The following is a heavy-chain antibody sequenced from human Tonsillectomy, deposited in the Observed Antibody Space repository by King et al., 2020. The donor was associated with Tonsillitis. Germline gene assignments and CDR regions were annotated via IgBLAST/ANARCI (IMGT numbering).Heavy chain of an antibody. CDR3: AKDSASSVGYDFWSGYSQVNYFDY. D-gene: IGHD3-3*01. CDR1: GFTFDDYA. Sequence: DVQLVESGGGLVQPGRSLRLSCAASGFTFDDYAMHWVRQAPGKGLEWVSGISWNSGSIGYADSVKGRFTISRDNAKNSLYLQMNSLRAEDTALYYCAKDSASSVGYDFWSGYSQVNYFDYWGQGTLVTVSS. CDR2: ISWNSGSI. J-gene: IGHJ4*02. V-gene: IGHV3-9*01.